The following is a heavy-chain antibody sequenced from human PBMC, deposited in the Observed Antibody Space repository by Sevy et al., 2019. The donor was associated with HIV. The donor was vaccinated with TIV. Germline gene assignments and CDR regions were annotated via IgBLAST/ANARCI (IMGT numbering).Heavy chain of an antibody. J-gene: IGHJ6*02. Sequence: GGYLRLSCAASGFIFSSYAMSWVRQAPGKGLQWVSALGDSGAATYYADSVKGRFTISRDNSKNRLFLQLNSLRAEDTAVYISARVVRALPGYYYGMDVWGQGTTVTVSS. D-gene: IGHD1-26*01. V-gene: IGHV3-23*01. CDR1: GFIFSSYA. CDR2: LGDSGAAT. CDR3: ARVVRALPGYYYGMDV.